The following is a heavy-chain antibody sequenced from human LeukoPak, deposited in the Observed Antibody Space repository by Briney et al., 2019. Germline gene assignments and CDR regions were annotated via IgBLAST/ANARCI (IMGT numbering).Heavy chain of an antibody. CDR3: ARAYYYDSSGYYLKSAFDI. D-gene: IGHD3-22*01. V-gene: IGHV1-69*05. J-gene: IGHJ3*02. Sequence: SVKVSCKSSGGTFSSYAISWVRQAPGQGLEWMGRIIPIFGTANYAQKFQGRVTITTDESTSTAYMELSSLRSEDTAVYYCARAYYYDSSGYYLKSAFDIWGQGTMVTVSS. CDR2: IIPIFGTA. CDR1: GGTFSSYA.